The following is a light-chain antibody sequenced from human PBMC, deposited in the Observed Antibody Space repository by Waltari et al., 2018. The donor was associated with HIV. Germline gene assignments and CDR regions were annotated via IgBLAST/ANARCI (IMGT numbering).Light chain of an antibody. J-gene: IGLJ2*01. V-gene: IGLV2-23*02. Sequence: SALTQPPSVSGSPGQSITLSCTEPSSGIENSNLVSWYQHFRGKAPKLLIYEVTKRPSGISSRFSGSKSGNTASLTIFDLQAEDEATYYCCSYGSSATFVVFGGGTRVTV. CDR2: EVT. CDR3: CSYGSSATFVV. CDR1: SSGIENSNL.